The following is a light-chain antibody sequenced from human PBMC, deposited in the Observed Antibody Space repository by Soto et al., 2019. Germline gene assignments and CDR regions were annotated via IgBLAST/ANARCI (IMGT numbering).Light chain of an antibody. V-gene: IGKV3-20*01. CDR3: QQNGRAPWT. Sequence: EIVLTQSPGTLSLSQGERATLSCRASQSVSSSYLAWYQQKPSQAPRLLIYGASSRATGIPDRFSGSASGTAFTLTIRRLEPEDFAVYYCQQNGRAPWTFGQGTKVEIQ. J-gene: IGKJ1*01. CDR2: GAS. CDR1: QSVSSSY.